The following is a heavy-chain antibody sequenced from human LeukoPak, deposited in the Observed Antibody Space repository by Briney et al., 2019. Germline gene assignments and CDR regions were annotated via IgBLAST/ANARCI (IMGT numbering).Heavy chain of an antibody. CDR3: ARGDYYGSGSYYPFDY. V-gene: IGHV4-34*01. CDR1: GGSFSGYY. D-gene: IGHD3-10*01. J-gene: IGHJ4*02. CDR2: INHSGST. Sequence: SETLSLTCAVYGGSFSGYYWSWIRQPPGKGLEWIGEINHSGSTNYNPSLKSRVTISVDTSKNQFSLKLSSVTAADTAVYDCARGDYYGSGSYYPFDYWGQGTLVTVSS.